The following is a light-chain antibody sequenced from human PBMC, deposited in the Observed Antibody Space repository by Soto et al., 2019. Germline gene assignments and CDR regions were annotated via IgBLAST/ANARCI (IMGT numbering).Light chain of an antibody. J-gene: IGKJ1*01. CDR1: QSISNY. CDR3: QQSYSTPRT. Sequence: DIQMTQSPSSLSESVGDRVTITCRASQSISNYLNWYQQKPGKAPKLLIYGTSSLQSGVPSRFSGSGSGTDFTLTISSLQPEDFATYYCQQSYSTPRTFGQGTKVEIK. V-gene: IGKV1-39*01. CDR2: GTS.